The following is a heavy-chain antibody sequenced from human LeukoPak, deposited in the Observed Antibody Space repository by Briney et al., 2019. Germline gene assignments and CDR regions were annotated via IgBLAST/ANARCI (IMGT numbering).Heavy chain of an antibody. V-gene: IGHV3-23*01. D-gene: IGHD6-13*01. CDR3: AKDLRKGVAAAGSVDY. Sequence: GGSLRLSCAASGFTFSNYAMSWVRQAPGKGLEWVSVNSGSGGSTYYGDSVKGRFTISRDNSKNTLYLQMNSLRAEDTAVYYCAKDLRKGVAAAGSVDYWGQGTLVTVSS. CDR2: NSGSGGST. J-gene: IGHJ4*02. CDR1: GFTFSNYA.